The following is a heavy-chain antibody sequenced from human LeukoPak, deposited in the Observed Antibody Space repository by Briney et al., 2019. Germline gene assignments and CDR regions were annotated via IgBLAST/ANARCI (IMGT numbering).Heavy chain of an antibody. CDR1: GFTFSSYG. D-gene: IGHD4-17*01. CDR3: SKPLRTVTTFWGFDY. V-gene: IGHV3-23*01. J-gene: IGHJ4*02. Sequence: PGGTLRLSCAASGFTFSSYGMSWVRQAPGKGLEWVSAISGSGGSTYYADSVKGRFTISRDNSKNTLYLQMNSLRAEDTAVYYCSKPLRTVTTFWGFDYWGQGTLVTVSS. CDR2: ISGSGGST.